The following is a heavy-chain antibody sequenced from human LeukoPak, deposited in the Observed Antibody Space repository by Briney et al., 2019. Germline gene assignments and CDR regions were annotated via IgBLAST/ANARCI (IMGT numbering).Heavy chain of an antibody. D-gene: IGHD5-18*01. CDR1: GYTFTNYY. Sequence: ASVKASCKASGYTFTNYYMHWVRQAPGQGLEWMGIINPSGGSTSYAQKFQGRVTMTRDTSTSTVYMELSSLRSEDTAVYYCARDVDTAMVRILPINHYGMDVWGQGTTVTVSS. J-gene: IGHJ6*02. CDR3: ARDVDTAMVRILPINHYGMDV. CDR2: INPSGGST. V-gene: IGHV1-46*01.